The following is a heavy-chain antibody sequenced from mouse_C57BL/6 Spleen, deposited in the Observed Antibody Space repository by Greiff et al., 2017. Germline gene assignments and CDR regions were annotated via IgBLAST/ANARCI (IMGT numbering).Heavy chain of an antibody. Sequence: EVKLMESGPGLVKPSQSLSLTCSVTGYSITSGYYWNWIRQFPGNKLEWMGYISYDGSNNYNPSLKNRISITRDTSKNQFFLKLNSVTTEDTATYYCARDQRGYDDYFDYWGQGTTLTVSS. CDR1: GYSITSGYY. D-gene: IGHD2-2*01. CDR2: ISYDGSN. V-gene: IGHV3-6*01. CDR3: ARDQRGYDDYFDY. J-gene: IGHJ2*01.